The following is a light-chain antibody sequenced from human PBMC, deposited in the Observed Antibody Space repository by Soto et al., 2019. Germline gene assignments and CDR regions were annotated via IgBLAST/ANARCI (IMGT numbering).Light chain of an antibody. CDR3: GSYTSSSAPYV. Sequence: QSVLTQPASVSGSPGQSITISCTGTSSDVGGYSYVSWYQQLPGEAPKLMIYDVSNRPSGVSNRFSGSKSGNTASLTISGLQAEDEADYYCGSYTSSSAPYVFGTGTKLTVL. V-gene: IGLV2-14*01. CDR2: DVS. J-gene: IGLJ1*01. CDR1: SSDVGGYSY.